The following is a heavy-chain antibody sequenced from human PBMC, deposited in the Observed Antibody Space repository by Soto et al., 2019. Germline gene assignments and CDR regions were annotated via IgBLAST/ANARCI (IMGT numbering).Heavy chain of an antibody. CDR1: GYTFTNYG. CDR2: ISAYNGNT. Sequence: ASVNVSCKASGYTFTNYGLSGVGQAAGQGGEWVGWISAYNGNTNYAQKLQGRVTMTTDTSTSTAYMELRSLRSDDTAVYYCARDSPGLLWFGELSGLYYYYGMDVWGQGTTVTVSS. V-gene: IGHV1-18*04. CDR3: ARDSPGLLWFGELSGLYYYYGMDV. D-gene: IGHD3-10*01. J-gene: IGHJ6*02.